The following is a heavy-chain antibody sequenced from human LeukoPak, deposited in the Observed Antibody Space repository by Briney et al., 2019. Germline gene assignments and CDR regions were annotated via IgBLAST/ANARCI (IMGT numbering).Heavy chain of an antibody. CDR1: GFTFSSYA. Sequence: TGGSLRLSCAASGFTFSSYAMNWVRQAPGKGLEWVSGVSNSGDNTNYADSVKGRFTISRDYSKNTSHLQMNSLRAEDTAVYYCTTDQKWLRLALGYWGQGTLVTVSS. D-gene: IGHD5-12*01. V-gene: IGHV3-23*01. CDR2: VSNSGDNT. CDR3: TTDQKWLRLALGY. J-gene: IGHJ4*02.